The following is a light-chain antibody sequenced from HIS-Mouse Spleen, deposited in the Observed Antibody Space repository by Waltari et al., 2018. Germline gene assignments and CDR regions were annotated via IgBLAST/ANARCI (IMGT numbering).Light chain of an antibody. CDR2: LGS. V-gene: IGKV2-28*01. CDR1: QSLLHSNGYNY. CDR3: MQALQTPT. Sequence: DIVMTQSPLSLPVTPGEPASISCRSSQSLLHSNGYNYLDWYLQNPGQSPQLLIYLGSNRASGVPDRFSGSGSGTDFTLKISRVEAEDVGVYYCMQALQTPTFGQGTKVEIK. J-gene: IGKJ1*01.